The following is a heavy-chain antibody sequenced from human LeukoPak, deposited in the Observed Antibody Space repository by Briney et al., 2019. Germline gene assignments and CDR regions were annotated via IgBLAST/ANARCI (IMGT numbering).Heavy chain of an antibody. CDR3: AKDGRKWLRFTHYYYYMDV. CDR2: ISGSGGST. D-gene: IGHD5-12*01. J-gene: IGHJ6*03. V-gene: IGHV3-23*01. CDR1: GFTFSSYW. Sequence: GGSLRPSCAASGFTFSSYWMSWVRQAPGKGLEWVSAISGSGGSTYYADSVKGRFTISRDNSKNTLYLQMNSLRAEDTAVYYCAKDGRKWLRFTHYYYYMDVWGKGTTVTVSS.